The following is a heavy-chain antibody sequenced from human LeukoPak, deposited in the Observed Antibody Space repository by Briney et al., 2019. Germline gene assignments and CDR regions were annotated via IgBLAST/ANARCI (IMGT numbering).Heavy chain of an antibody. CDR1: GFTFSSYG. J-gene: IGHJ5*02. CDR3: AKDMDSSGWYSLWANWFDP. CDR2: IRYDGSNK. Sequence: PGGSLRLSCAASGFTFSSYGMHWVRQAPGKGLEWVAFIRYDGSNKYYPDSVKGRFTISRDNSKNTLYLQMNSLRAEDTAVYYCAKDMDSSGWYSLWANWFDPWGQGTLVTVSS. V-gene: IGHV3-30*02. D-gene: IGHD6-19*01.